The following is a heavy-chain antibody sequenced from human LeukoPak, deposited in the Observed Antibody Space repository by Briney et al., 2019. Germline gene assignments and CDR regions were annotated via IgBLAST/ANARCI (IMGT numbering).Heavy chain of an antibody. J-gene: IGHJ5*02. V-gene: IGHV4-34*01. D-gene: IGHD6-13*01. CDR1: GGSFSGYY. Sequence: PSETLSLTCAVYGGSFSGYYWSWIRQPPGKGLEWIGEINHSGSTTYNPSLKSRVTISVDTSKNQFSLKLSSVTAADTAVYYCARQLTNRGRDIAAAGTSWFDPWGQGTLVTVSS. CDR3: ARQLTNRGRDIAAAGTSWFDP. CDR2: INHSGST.